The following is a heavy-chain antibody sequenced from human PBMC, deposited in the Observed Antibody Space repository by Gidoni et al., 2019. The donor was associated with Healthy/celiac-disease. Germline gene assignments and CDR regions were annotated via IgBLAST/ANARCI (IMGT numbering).Heavy chain of an antibody. D-gene: IGHD3-10*01. CDR3: ARGRGYYGSGSYFDY. V-gene: IGHV3-48*02. CDR1: GFTFSSYS. CDR2: ISSSSSTI. Sequence: EVQLVESGGGLVQPGGSLRLSCAASGFTFSSYSMNWVRQAPGKGLEWVSYISSSSSTIYYADSVKGRFTISRDNAKNSLYLQMNSLRDEDTAVYYCARGRGYYGSGSYFDYWGQGTLVTVSS. J-gene: IGHJ4*02.